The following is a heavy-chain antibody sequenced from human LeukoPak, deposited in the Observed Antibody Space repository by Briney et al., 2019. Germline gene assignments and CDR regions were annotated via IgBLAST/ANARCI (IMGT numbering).Heavy chain of an antibody. CDR2: ITGSGGKT. Sequence: PGGSLRLSCAASGLIFSTYEMNWVRQAPGRGLEWLSYITGSGGKTYYADSVKGRFTISRDNANKLLFLHMNSLRAEDTAVYYCARHLGDYVGYDAFDIWGQGTMVTVSS. V-gene: IGHV3-48*03. D-gene: IGHD4-17*01. CDR1: GLIFSTYE. J-gene: IGHJ3*02. CDR3: ARHLGDYVGYDAFDI.